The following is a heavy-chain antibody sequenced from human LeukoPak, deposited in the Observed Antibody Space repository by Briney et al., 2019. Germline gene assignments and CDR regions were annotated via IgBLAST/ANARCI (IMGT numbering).Heavy chain of an antibody. CDR1: GFTFSSYA. D-gene: IGHD3-3*01. CDR3: AKGAYYDFWSGNFDY. J-gene: IGHJ4*02. Sequence: GGSLRLSCAASGFTFSSYAMSWVRQAPGKGLEWVSGISGSGGNTYYADSVKGRFTISRDNSKNTLYLQMNSLRAEDTAVYYCAKGAYYDFWSGNFDYWGQGTLVTVSS. CDR2: ISGSGGNT. V-gene: IGHV3-23*01.